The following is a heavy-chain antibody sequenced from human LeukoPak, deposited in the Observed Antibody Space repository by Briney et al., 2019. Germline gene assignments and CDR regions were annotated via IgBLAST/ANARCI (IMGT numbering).Heavy chain of an antibody. D-gene: IGHD3-16*02. CDR1: GGSINNVTYY. J-gene: IGHJ5*02. Sequence: PSETLSLTCTVSGGSINNVTYYWGWIRQPPGKGLEWIASMYFRGTTYYNPSLKSRVTVSEDTSKNQFSLKLSSVTAADTAVYYCARDENGYVWGSFRAWGQGTLVTVSS. CDR3: ARDENGYVWGSFRA. V-gene: IGHV4-39*07. CDR2: MYFRGTT.